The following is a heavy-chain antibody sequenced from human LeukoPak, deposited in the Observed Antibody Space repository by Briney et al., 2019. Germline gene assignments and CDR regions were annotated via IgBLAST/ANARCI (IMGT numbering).Heavy chain of an antibody. D-gene: IGHD3-9*01. CDR3: ARSGRTDYYPFDF. CDR1: GGSISSSSYY. CDR2: IYYSGST. Sequence: SETLSLTCTVSGGSISSSSYYWGWIRQPPGKGLEWIGSIYYSGSTYYNPSLKGRVTISIDTSKNQFSLKLSSVTAADTAVYYCARSGRTDYYPFDFWGQGTLVTVSS. J-gene: IGHJ4*02. V-gene: IGHV4-39*07.